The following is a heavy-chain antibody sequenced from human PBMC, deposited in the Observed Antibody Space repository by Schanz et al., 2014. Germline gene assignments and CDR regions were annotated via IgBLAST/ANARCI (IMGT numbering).Heavy chain of an antibody. CDR3: ATLDYADSVS. CDR2: ISGRSGTT. CDR1: GFTFTNYA. V-gene: IGHV3-23*04. J-gene: IGHJ5*02. D-gene: IGHD4-17*01. Sequence: EVHLVESGGGVVRPGGSLRLSCAASGFTFTNYAMTWVRQAPGKGLEWVSTISGRSGTTNYADSVKGRFTISRDSSKNTLYLQMNSLRVEDTAVYYCATLDYADSVSWGQGTLVTVSS.